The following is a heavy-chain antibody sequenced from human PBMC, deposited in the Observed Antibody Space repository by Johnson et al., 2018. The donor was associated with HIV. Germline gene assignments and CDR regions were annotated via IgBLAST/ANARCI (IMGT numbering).Heavy chain of an antibody. V-gene: IGHV3-30*02. CDR1: GFTFSTYG. D-gene: IGHD3-22*01. Sequence: VQLVESGGGVVQPGGSLRLSCAASGFTFSTYGMHWVRQAPGKGLEWVAFIRYDGSNKYYADSVKGRFTISRENAKNSLYLQMNSLRAGDTAVYYCARDSYYDSSGYYSPPHDAVDIWGQGTMVTVSS. CDR2: IRYDGSNK. CDR3: ARDSYYDSSGYYSPPHDAVDI. J-gene: IGHJ3*02.